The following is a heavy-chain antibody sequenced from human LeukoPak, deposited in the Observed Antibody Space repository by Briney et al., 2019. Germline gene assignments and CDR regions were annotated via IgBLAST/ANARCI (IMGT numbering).Heavy chain of an antibody. CDR3: ARVGYAGNFFDY. D-gene: IGHD4-23*01. CDR1: GYTFTNYH. J-gene: IGHJ4*02. CDR2: ISAYSGNT. Sequence: ASVKVSCKASGYTFTNYHITWVRQAPGQGLEWMGWISAYSGNTNYAQKLQCRVTMTTDKSTNTAYMELRSLRSDDTAVYYCARVGYAGNFFDYWGQGTLVTVSS. V-gene: IGHV1-18*01.